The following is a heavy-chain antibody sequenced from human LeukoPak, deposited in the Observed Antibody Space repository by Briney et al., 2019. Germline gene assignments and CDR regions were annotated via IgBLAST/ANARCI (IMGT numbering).Heavy chain of an antibody. J-gene: IGHJ4*02. CDR2: IYHSGNT. V-gene: IGHV4-39*07. D-gene: IGHD2-15*01. CDR1: GGSISSSSYY. Sequence: NSSETLSLTCTVSGGSISSSSYYWGWIRQPPGKGLEWIGNIYHSGNTYYNPSLKSRVTISVDTSKNQFSLKLSSVTAADTAVYYCARVVCSGGSCYSEYYFDYWGQGTLVTVPS. CDR3: ARVVCSGGSCYSEYYFDY.